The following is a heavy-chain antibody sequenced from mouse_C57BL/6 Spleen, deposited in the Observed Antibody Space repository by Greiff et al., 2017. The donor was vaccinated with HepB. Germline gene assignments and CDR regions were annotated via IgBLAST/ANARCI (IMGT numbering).Heavy chain of an antibody. Sequence: VKLQESGPELVKPGASVKISCKASGYAFSSSWMNWVKQRPGKGLEWIGRIYPGDGDTNYNGKFKGKATLTADKSSSTAYMQLSSLTSEDSAVYFCARADSYFDYWGQGTTLTVSS. CDR2: IYPGDGDT. CDR1: GYAFSSSW. V-gene: IGHV1-82*01. CDR3: ARADSYFDY. J-gene: IGHJ2*01.